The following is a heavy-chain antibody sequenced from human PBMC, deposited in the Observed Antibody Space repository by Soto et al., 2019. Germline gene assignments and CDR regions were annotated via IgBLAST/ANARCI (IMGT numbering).Heavy chain of an antibody. CDR1: GYTFSGHY. J-gene: IGHJ1*01. CDR2: INANSGDT. CDR3: ARGGALDGTSHTFHH. Sequence: ASVKVSCKASGYTFSGHYMHWIRQAPGQGPEWLGWINANSGDTDRAPKFQDRLTMTRDTSISTAYMELSRLRSDDTAVYYCARGGALDGTSHTFHHWGQGNLVTVSS. V-gene: IGHV1-2*02. D-gene: IGHD6-19*01.